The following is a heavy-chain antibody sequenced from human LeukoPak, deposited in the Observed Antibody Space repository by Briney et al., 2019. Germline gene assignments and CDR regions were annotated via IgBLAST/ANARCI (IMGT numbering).Heavy chain of an antibody. D-gene: IGHD3-10*01. CDR1: GFTFDNFA. J-gene: IGHJ4*02. Sequence: GGSLRLSCAPSGFTFDNFAMTWVRQAPGKGLEWVSEITGSGGSTYYADSVKGRFTISRDNSKNTLYLQMNSLRAEDTAIYYCARELFDFDYWGQGTPVTVSS. CDR3: ARELFDFDY. CDR2: ITGSGGST. V-gene: IGHV3-23*01.